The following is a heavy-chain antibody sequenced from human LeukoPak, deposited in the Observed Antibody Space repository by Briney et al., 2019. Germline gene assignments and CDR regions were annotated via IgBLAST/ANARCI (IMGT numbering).Heavy chain of an antibody. J-gene: IGHJ4*02. Sequence: PGGSLRLSCAASGFIFNNYGLIWVRQAPGKGLEWVSAISNDGGGTNYADFVKGRFTISRDNSKNTLFLQMNSLRAEDTALYYCAKEKIVALTPEYWGQGTLVTVSS. CDR2: ISNDGGGT. D-gene: IGHD5-12*01. V-gene: IGHV3-23*01. CDR3: AKEKIVALTPEY. CDR1: GFIFNNYG.